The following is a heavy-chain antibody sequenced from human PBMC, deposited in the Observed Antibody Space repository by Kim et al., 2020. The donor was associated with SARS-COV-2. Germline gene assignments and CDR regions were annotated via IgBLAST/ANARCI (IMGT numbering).Heavy chain of an antibody. D-gene: IGHD3-3*01. CDR2: IKQDGSEK. V-gene: IGHV3-7*03. CDR1: GFTFSSYW. Sequence: GGSLRLSCAASGFTFSSYWMSWVRQAPGKGLEWVANIKQDGSEKYYVDSVKGRFTISRDNAKNSLYLQMNSLRAEDTAVYYCARDHGAWWSGYYTYYFDYWGQGTLVTVSS. J-gene: IGHJ4*02. CDR3: ARDHGAWWSGYYTYYFDY.